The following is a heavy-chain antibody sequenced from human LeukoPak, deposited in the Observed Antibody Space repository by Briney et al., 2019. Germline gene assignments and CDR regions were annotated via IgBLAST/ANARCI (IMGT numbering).Heavy chain of an antibody. CDR2: IIPILGIA. V-gene: IGHV1-69*04. J-gene: IGHJ6*04. CDR1: GGTFSSYA. D-gene: IGHD1-26*01. Sequence: SVKVSCKASGGTFSSYAISWVRQAPGQGLEWMGRIIPILGIANYAQKFQGRVTITADKSTSTAYVELSSLRSEDTAVYYCARGGSYSPSLDGWGEGTTVTVSS. CDR3: ARGGSYSPSLDG.